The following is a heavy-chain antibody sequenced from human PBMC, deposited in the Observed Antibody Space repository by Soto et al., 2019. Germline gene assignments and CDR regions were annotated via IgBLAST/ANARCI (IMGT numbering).Heavy chain of an antibody. CDR1: GFTFNTYA. CDR3: SKDLPSFGELLSPVDC. D-gene: IGHD3-10*01. J-gene: IGHJ4*02. V-gene: IGHV3-23*01. Sequence: EVQLLESGGGLVQPGGSLRLSCAASGFTFNTYAMSWVRQAPGKAPEWVAVIGGSGDTTLYADSVKGRFTISRDNPKSTLYLQMNSLGAEDTAVYYCSKDLPSFGELLSPVDCWGQGTLVTVSS. CDR2: IGGSGDTT.